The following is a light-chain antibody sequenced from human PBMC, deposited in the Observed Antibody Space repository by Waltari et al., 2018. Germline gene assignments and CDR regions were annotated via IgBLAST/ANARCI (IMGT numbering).Light chain of an antibody. Sequence: DIQMTQSPSTLSASVGDRVTITCRASQSITSWLAWYQQKPGKAPKLLIYTASTLESGVPSRFSGSGSATEFTLTISSLQPDDFATYYCQQYSSPFSFGQGTKLEIK. CDR1: QSITSW. CDR2: TAS. CDR3: QQYSSPFS. J-gene: IGKJ2*01. V-gene: IGKV1-5*03.